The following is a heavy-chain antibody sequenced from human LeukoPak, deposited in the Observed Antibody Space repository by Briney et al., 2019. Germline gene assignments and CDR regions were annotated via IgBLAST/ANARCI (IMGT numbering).Heavy chain of an antibody. Sequence: GGSLRLSCAASGFTFSNYWMSWVRQAPGKGLEWVANIRQDGNEKYYVDSVRGRFTISRDNTKNSLYLQMSSLRAEDTAVYYCATDRGWRTSGYYLYYFEYWGQGTLVTFSS. CDR1: GFTFSNYW. CDR2: IRQDGNEK. J-gene: IGHJ4*02. V-gene: IGHV3-7*01. D-gene: IGHD3-3*01. CDR3: ATDRGWRTSGYYLYYFEY.